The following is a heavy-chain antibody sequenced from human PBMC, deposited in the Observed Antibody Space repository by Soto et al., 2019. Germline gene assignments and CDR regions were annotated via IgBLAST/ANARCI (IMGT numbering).Heavy chain of an antibody. V-gene: IGHV3-23*01. Sequence: VQLLESGGGLVQPGGSLRLSCAASGFTFRDYAMNWVRLYPGKGLEWVSDISGNGDSARHADSVKGRFTISRDNSRNTLYLQMNSLRVDDTAVYYCGKERRGSGWSVCNFWGQGTLVTVSS. D-gene: IGHD6-19*01. CDR3: GKERRGSGWSVCNF. CDR2: ISGNGDSA. CDR1: GFTFRDYA. J-gene: IGHJ4*02.